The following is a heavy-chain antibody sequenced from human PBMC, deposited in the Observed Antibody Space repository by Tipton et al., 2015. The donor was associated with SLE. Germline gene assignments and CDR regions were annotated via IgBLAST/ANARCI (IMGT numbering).Heavy chain of an antibody. CDR1: GYSFTNYW. V-gene: IGHV5-51*03. Sequence: QSGPEVKKPGESLKISCKGSGYSFTNYWIGWVRQMPGKGLEWMGIIYPGDSDTRYSPSFQGQVTLSADKSISTAYLQWSRLKASDTAMYSCASRSAPGGFDVWGQGTTVTVSS. CDR3: ASRSAPGGFDV. CDR2: IYPGDSDT. J-gene: IGHJ6*02. D-gene: IGHD2-8*02.